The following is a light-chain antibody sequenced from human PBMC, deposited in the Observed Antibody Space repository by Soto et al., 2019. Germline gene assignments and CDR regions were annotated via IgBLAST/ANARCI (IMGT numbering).Light chain of an antibody. V-gene: IGKV4-1*01. Sequence: DIVMTQSPDSLAVSLGERATINCKSSQSVLYSSNNKNYLAWYQQKPGQPPKLLIYWASTRESGVPDRFSGSGSGTDFTRTISSLQAEDVAVYYCLQYYSTLWTFGQGTRVEIK. J-gene: IGKJ1*01. CDR2: WAS. CDR1: QSVLYSSNNKNY. CDR3: LQYYSTLWT.